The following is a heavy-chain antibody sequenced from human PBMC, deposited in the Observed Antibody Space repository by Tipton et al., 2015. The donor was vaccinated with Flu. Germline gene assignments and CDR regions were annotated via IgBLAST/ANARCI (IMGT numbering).Heavy chain of an antibody. CDR1: GFTFSSYA. J-gene: IGHJ6*02. Sequence: SLRLSCPASGFTFSSYAMSWVRQAPGKGLEWVSAISGSGGSTYYADSVEGRFTISRDNSKNTLYLQMNSLRAEDTAVYYCAKGGDYDSSGYYYVSLGYYYYGMDVWGQGTTVTVSS. CDR2: ISGSGGST. CDR3: AKGGDYDSSGYYYVSLGYYYYGMDV. D-gene: IGHD3-22*01. V-gene: IGHV3-23*01.